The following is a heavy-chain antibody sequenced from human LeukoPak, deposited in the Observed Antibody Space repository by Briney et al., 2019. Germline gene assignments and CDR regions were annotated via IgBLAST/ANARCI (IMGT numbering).Heavy chain of an antibody. Sequence: SETLSLTCTVSGGSISSYYWSWIRQPPGKGLEWIGYIYYSGSTNYNPSLKSRVTISVDTSKNQFSLKLSSVTAADTAVYYCARGSKQQLLYNWFDLWGQGTLVTVSS. CDR1: GGSISSYY. D-gene: IGHD6-13*01. CDR2: IYYSGST. J-gene: IGHJ5*02. V-gene: IGHV4-59*01. CDR3: ARGSKQQLLYNWFDL.